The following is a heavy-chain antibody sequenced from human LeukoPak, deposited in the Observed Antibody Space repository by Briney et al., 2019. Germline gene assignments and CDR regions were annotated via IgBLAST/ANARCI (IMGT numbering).Heavy chain of an antibody. Sequence: SGPTLLNPTQTLTLTCTFSGLSLGTSGKCVRWIRQPQAKALEWLSVNDWDDDKYYSTSLKTRLTISKDTSKNQVVLTMTNMDPVDTATYYCARIRYDSSGYYWFYFDYWGQGTLVTVSS. CDR1: GLSLGTSGKC. D-gene: IGHD3-22*01. CDR3: ARIRYDSSGYYWFYFDY. V-gene: IGHV2-70*01. J-gene: IGHJ4*02. CDR2: NDWDDDK.